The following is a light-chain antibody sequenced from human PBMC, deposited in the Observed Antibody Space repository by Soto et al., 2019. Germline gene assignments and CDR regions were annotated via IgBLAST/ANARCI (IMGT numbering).Light chain of an antibody. V-gene: IGKV1-39*01. CDR1: QSISSY. Sequence: DSQMTQSPSSLSASVGDRFTITCRASQSISSYLNWYEHKPGKAPNLLIYAATTLQSGVPSRFSGSGSGTDFTLTISSLQPEDFATYYCQQSYSTPWTFGQGTKVDIK. CDR2: AAT. J-gene: IGKJ1*01. CDR3: QQSYSTPWT.